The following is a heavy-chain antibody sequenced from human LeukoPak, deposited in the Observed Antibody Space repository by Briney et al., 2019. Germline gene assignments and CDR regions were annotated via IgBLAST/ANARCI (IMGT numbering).Heavy chain of an antibody. CDR2: ISYDGSNK. D-gene: IGHD6-13*01. CDR1: GFTFSSYA. J-gene: IGHJ6*02. Sequence: GGSLRLSCAASGFTFSSYAMHWVRQAPGKGLERVAVISYDGSNKYYADSVKGRFTISRDNSKNTLYLQMNSLRAEDTAVYYCARDEIGSSWYYYYYGMDVWGQGTTVTVSS. V-gene: IGHV3-30*04. CDR3: ARDEIGSSWYYYYYGMDV.